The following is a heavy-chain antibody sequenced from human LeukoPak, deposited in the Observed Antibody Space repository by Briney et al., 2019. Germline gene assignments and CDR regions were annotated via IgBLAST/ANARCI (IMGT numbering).Heavy chain of an antibody. D-gene: IGHD5-24*01. CDR3: AREDGYNWFGY. CDR1: GFTVSSNY. CDR2: IYRGGST. V-gene: IGHV3-66*01. Sequence: GGSLRLSCAASGFTVSSNYMSWVRQAPGKGLEWVSVIYRGGSTYYADSVKGRFTISRDISKNTLYLQMNSLRAEDTAVYYCAREDGYNWFGYWGQGTLVTVSS. J-gene: IGHJ4*02.